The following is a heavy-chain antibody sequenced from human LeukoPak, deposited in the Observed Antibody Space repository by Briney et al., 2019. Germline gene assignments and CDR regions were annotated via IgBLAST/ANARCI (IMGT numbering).Heavy chain of an antibody. CDR3: ARGPQGGDALYYYYYGMDV. V-gene: IGHV3-11*01. Sequence: GGSLRLSCAASGFTFSDYYMSWIRQAPGKGLEWVSYISSSGSTIYYADSVKGRFTISRDKTKNSLYLQMNSLRAEDTAVYYCARGPQGGDALYYYYYGMDVWGQGTTVTVSS. CDR1: GFTFSDYY. J-gene: IGHJ6*02. D-gene: IGHD2-21*02. CDR2: ISSSGSTI.